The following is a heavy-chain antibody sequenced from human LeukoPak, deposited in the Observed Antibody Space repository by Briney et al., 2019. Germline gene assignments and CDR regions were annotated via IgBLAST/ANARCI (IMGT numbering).Heavy chain of an antibody. J-gene: IGHJ4*02. CDR2: TNPNSGAT. CDR3: AREPLSEYSPSAGADF. D-gene: IGHD6-6*01. V-gene: IGHV1-2*02. CDR1: GFTFTDYY. Sequence: ASVKVSCKASGFTFTDYYIHWVRQAPGQGLEWLGWTNPNSGATNSAQGFQGRVTVTTDTSASTAYMELSGLRSDDTALYYCAREPLSEYSPSAGADFWGQGTLVTVSS.